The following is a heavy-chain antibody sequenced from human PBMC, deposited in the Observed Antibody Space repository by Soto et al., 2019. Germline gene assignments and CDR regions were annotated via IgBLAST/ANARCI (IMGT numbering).Heavy chain of an antibody. CDR2: FYPEDGET. D-gene: IGHD4-17*01. V-gene: IGHV1-24*01. J-gene: IGHJ1*01. CDR1: GYTLTELS. Sequence: ASVKVSCKVSGYTLTELSMHWVRQAPGKGLEWMGGFYPEDGETIYAQKFQGRVTMTEDTSTDTAYMELSSLRSEDTAVYYCATGRRHGDPEYFQHWGQGTMVTVSS. CDR3: ATGRRHGDPEYFQH.